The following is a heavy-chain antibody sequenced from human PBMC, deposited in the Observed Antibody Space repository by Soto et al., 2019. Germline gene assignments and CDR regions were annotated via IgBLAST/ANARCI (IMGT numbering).Heavy chain of an antibody. D-gene: IGHD3-10*01. CDR2: IYYTGST. CDR3: AREGSGGTYDY. Sequence: QVQLQESGPGLVKPSETLSLTCTVSGASISSYYWSWIRQPPGKGLEWIGYIYYTGSTNCNPSLKSRVTISIDTSKNQFSLKLSSVTAADTAVYYCAREGSGGTYDYWGQGTLVTVSS. V-gene: IGHV4-59*01. J-gene: IGHJ4*02. CDR1: GASISSYY.